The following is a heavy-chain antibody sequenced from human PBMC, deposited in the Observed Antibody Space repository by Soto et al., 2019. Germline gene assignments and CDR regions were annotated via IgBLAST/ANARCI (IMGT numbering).Heavy chain of an antibody. CDR2: IWNDGSNE. D-gene: IGHD3-16*01. J-gene: IGHJ4*02. V-gene: IGHV3-33*01. Sequence: QVQLVESGGGVVQPGTSLRLSCAASGFTFNNYAMHWVRQAPGKGLDWVAVIWNDGSNEYYSASVKGRFTISRDNSNNTLYLQMNTLRAEDTALYYCVRCDWQRIGEFDHCGQGTLVTVSS. CDR3: VRCDWQRIGEFDH. CDR1: GFTFNNYA.